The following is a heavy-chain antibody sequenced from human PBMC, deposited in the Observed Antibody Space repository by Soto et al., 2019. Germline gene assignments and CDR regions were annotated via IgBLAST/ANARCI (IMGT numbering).Heavy chain of an antibody. CDR1: GYSFTDYH. CDR2: INPKSGGT. J-gene: IGHJ6*02. CDR3: ARGDSTDCSNGVCSFFYDHDMDV. V-gene: IGHV1-2*04. D-gene: IGHD2-8*01. Sequence: SVKASFKASGYSFTDYHIYWVRQAPGQGLEWLGRINPKSGGTSTAQKFQGWVTMTTDTSISTASMELTRLTSDDTAIYYCARGDSTDCSNGVCSFFYDHDMDVWGQGTTVTVSS.